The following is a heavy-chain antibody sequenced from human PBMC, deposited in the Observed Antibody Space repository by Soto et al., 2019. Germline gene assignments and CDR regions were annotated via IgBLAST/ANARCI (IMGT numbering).Heavy chain of an antibody. Sequence: PSETLSLTCTVSGGSISSGDYYCSWIRQPPGKGLEWIGYIYSSVSTYYNPSLKSRVTISVDTSKNQFSLKLSSVTATDTAVYYYARVKRKGALGYYYGIEVLGQGTSVTVSS. J-gene: IGHJ6*02. CDR1: GGSISSGDYY. D-gene: IGHD3-16*01. CDR3: ARVKRKGALGYYYGIEV. CDR2: IYSSVST. V-gene: IGHV4-30-4*01.